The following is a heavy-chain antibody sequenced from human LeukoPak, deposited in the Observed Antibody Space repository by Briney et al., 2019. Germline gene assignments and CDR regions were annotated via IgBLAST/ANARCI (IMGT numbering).Heavy chain of an antibody. CDR3: ARRKYDSSGYTAFDI. D-gene: IGHD3-22*01. CDR1: GYSFTSYW. Sequence: GESLKISCNGSGYSFTSYWIGWVRQMPGKGLEWMGIIYPDDSDTRYSPSFQGQVTISADKSISTAYLQWSSLKASDTAMYYCARRKYDSSGYTAFDIWGQGTMVTVSS. V-gene: IGHV5-51*01. CDR2: IYPDDSDT. J-gene: IGHJ3*02.